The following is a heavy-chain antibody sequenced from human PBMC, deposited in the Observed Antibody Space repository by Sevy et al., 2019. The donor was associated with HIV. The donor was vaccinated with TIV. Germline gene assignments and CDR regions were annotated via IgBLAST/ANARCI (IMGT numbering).Heavy chain of an antibody. Sequence: ASVKVSCKVSGYSLTDLSMHWVRQAPGIGLEWMGRFDPEDGETIYAQKFQGRVTMTEDTSRDTAYMELSSLRSEDTAVYYCARVGYCSSTSCYTNYYGMDVWGQGTTVTVSS. CDR3: ARVGYCSSTSCYTNYYGMDV. D-gene: IGHD2-2*02. J-gene: IGHJ6*02. V-gene: IGHV1-24*01. CDR2: FDPEDGET. CDR1: GYSLTDLS.